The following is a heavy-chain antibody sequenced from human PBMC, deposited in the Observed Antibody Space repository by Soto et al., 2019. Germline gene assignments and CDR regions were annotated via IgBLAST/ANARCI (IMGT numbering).Heavy chain of an antibody. CDR1: GFTFSSYA. CDR2: ISGSGGST. D-gene: IGHD3-10*01. Sequence: GGSLRLSCAASGFTFSSYAMSWVRQAPGKGLEWVSAISGSGGSTYYADSVKGRFTISRDNSKNTLYLQMNSLRAEDTAVYYCAKDRAVRGVSYYMDVWGKGTTVTVSS. J-gene: IGHJ6*03. V-gene: IGHV3-23*01. CDR3: AKDRAVRGVSYYMDV.